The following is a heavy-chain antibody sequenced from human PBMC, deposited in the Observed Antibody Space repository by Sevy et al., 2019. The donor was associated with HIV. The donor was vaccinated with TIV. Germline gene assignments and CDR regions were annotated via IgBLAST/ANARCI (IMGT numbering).Heavy chain of an antibody. CDR1: GGSISSYY. D-gene: IGHD6-19*01. V-gene: IGHV4-59*01. CDR2: VYYSGNT. J-gene: IGHJ4*02. CDR3: ERDPIAVAPYFDN. Sequence: SETLSLTCSVSGGSISSYYCSWIRQSPGKGLEWIGYVYYSGNTNYNPSLKSRVTISIDTTKNQFTLKLRSVTAADTAVYYCERDPIAVAPYFDNWGQGTLVTVSS.